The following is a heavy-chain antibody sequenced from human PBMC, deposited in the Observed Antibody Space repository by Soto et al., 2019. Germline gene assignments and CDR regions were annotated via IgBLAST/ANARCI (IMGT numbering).Heavy chain of an antibody. CDR2: INWNSAVI. D-gene: IGHD2-21*02. Sequence: EVQLVESGGGLVQPGRSLRLSCVVSGFTFDDYAMHWVRQAPGGSLEWVSGINWNSAVIGYADSVKGRFTISRDNAKNALYLQMTSLRSEDTALYYCARDPSVTAIGRADHWGQGTLVTVSS. J-gene: IGHJ4*02. CDR3: ARDPSVTAIGRADH. CDR1: GFTFDDYA. V-gene: IGHV3-9*01.